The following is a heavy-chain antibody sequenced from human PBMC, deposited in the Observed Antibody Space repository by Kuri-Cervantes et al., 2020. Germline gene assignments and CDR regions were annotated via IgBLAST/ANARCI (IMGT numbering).Heavy chain of an antibody. V-gene: IGHV3-30*04. Sequence: GGSLRLSCAASGFTFSSYTMHWVRQAPGKGLEWVAVISYDGSNKYYADSVKGRFTISRDNSKNTLYLQMNSLRAEDTAVYYCAKEGTYYDYVWGSFFDYWGQGTLVTVSS. CDR2: ISYDGSNK. D-gene: IGHD3-16*01. CDR1: GFTFSSYT. CDR3: AKEGTYYDYVWGSFFDY. J-gene: IGHJ4*02.